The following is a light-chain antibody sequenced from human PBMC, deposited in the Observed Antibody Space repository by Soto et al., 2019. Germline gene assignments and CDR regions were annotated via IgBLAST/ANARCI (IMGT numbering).Light chain of an antibody. CDR1: SSNIETNT. CDR3: AVWDDSLSGMI. Sequence: QSVLTQPPSASGTPGQRVTISCSGSSSNIETNTVDWYQHLPGTAPKVLIFNNNQWPSGVPDRFSGSKSGTSASLAISGLQSEDEAHYYCAVWDDSLSGMIFGGGTKVTVL. J-gene: IGLJ2*01. CDR2: NNN. V-gene: IGLV1-44*01.